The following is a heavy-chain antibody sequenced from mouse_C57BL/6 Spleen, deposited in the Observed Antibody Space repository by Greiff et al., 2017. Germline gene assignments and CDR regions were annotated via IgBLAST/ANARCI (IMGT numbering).Heavy chain of an antibody. CDR3: ARGDWDY. V-gene: IGHV1-55*01. J-gene: IGHJ2*01. Sequence: QVQLKESGAELVKPGASVKMSCKASGYTFTSYWITWVKQRPGQGLEWIGDIYPGSGSTNYNEKFKSKATRTVDTSSSTAYMQLSSLTSEDSAVYYCARGDWDYWGQGTTLTVSS. CDR1: GYTFTSYW. CDR2: IYPGSGST. D-gene: IGHD3-3*01.